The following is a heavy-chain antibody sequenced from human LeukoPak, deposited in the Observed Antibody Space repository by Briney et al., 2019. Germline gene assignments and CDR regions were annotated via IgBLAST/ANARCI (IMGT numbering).Heavy chain of an antibody. D-gene: IGHD1-26*01. J-gene: IGHJ6*03. CDR2: ISSSSSYI. Sequence: GGSLRLSCAASGFTFSSYSMNWVRQAPGKGLGWVSSISSSSSYIYYADSVKGRFTISRDNAENSLYLQMNSLRDEDTAVYYCARDPYSGGYGPYYYYYMDVWGKGTTVTISS. V-gene: IGHV3-21*01. CDR3: ARDPYSGGYGPYYYYYMDV. CDR1: GFTFSSYS.